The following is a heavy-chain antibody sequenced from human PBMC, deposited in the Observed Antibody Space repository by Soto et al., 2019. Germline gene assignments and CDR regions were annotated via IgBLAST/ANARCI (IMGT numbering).Heavy chain of an antibody. CDR1: GLTFISEV. CDR2: ISGSGRTI. D-gene: IGHD1-26*01. Sequence: PVGSLILSCASSGLTFISEVMFLVRPDPGKGLEWVSSISGSGRTIYHADSMRGRFAISRDNSKNSLYLQLNNLRVDDTAVYYCAKVGPSYYYGMDVWGQGTTVNVS. J-gene: IGHJ6*02. CDR3: AKVGPSYYYGMDV. V-gene: IGHV3-23*01.